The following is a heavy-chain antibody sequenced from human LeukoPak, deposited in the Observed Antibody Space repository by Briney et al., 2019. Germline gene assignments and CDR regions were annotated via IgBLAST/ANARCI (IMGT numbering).Heavy chain of an antibody. V-gene: IGHV4-4*02. CDR3: AAQRLLWFGELSKYIDY. J-gene: IGHJ4*02. CDR2: IYHSGST. Sequence: SETLSLTCPVSGGSISSSNWWSWVRQPPGKGLEWIGEIYHSGSTNYNPSLRSRVTISVDKSKNQFSLKLSSVTAADTAVYYCAAQRLLWFGELSKYIDYWGQGTLVTVSS. CDR1: GGSISSSNW. D-gene: IGHD3-10*01.